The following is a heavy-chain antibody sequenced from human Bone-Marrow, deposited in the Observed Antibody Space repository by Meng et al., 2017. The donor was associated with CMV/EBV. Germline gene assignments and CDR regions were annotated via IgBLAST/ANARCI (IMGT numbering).Heavy chain of an antibody. CDR1: GFTFSSYA. Sequence: GESLKISCAASGFTFSSYAMSWVRQAPGKGLEWVSAISGSGGSTSYADSVKGRFTISRDNSQNTLYLQMNSLRAEGTAVYYCANSTFDFWSGSLLHYYYGMDVWGQGTTVTVSS. CDR3: ANSTFDFWSGSLLHYYYGMDV. CDR2: ISGSGGST. D-gene: IGHD3-3*01. V-gene: IGHV3-23*01. J-gene: IGHJ6*02.